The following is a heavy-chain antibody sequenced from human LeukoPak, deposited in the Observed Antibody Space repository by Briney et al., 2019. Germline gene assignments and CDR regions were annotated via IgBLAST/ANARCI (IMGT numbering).Heavy chain of an antibody. Sequence: GGSLRLSCATSGFTFRNSALSWVRQAPGKGLEWVSSISGSGGSTFYADSVKGRLTISRDNSKNTLYLQMNSLRAEDTAVYYCATDVADYSGSGSYSGQGTLVTVSS. J-gene: IGHJ4*02. CDR1: GFTFRNSA. V-gene: IGHV3-23*01. CDR3: ATDVADYSGSGSY. D-gene: IGHD3-10*01. CDR2: ISGSGGST.